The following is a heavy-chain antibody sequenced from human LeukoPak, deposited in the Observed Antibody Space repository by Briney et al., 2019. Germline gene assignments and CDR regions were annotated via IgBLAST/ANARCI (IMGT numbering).Heavy chain of an antibody. J-gene: IGHJ1*01. V-gene: IGHV4-39*01. CDR3: ARHASGWYTD. CDR2: IYYSGTT. CDR1: GGSISSGDYY. D-gene: IGHD6-19*01. Sequence: SETLSLTCAVSGGSISSGDYYWAWIRQPPGEGQQWIGSIYYSGTTYYNPFLKSRLPISRDTSKNQFSLKLSSVTTAGAAVYYCARHASGWYTDWGQGTLVTVSS.